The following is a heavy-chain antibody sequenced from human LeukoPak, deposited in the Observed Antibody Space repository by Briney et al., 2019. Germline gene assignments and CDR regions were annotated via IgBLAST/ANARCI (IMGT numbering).Heavy chain of an antibody. CDR2: IYYSGST. CDR1: GGSISSSDYY. J-gene: IGHJ5*02. CDR3: ARGLTRGYTYGGCFDP. Sequence: SETLSLTCTVSGGSISSSDYYWGWIRQPPGKGLEWIASIYYSGSTYYSPSLKTGVPISVATSKNQFSLKLRSVTATDTAVYYCARGLTRGYTYGGCFDPWGQGTLVTVSS. D-gene: IGHD5-12*01. V-gene: IGHV4-39*01.